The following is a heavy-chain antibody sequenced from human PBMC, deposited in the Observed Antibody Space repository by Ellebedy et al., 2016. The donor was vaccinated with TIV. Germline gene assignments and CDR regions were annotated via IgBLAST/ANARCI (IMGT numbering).Heavy chain of an antibody. CDR2: INHSGST. Sequence: MPSETLSLTCAVSGGSISSGGYSWSWIRQPPGKGLEWIGEINHSGSTNYNPSLKSRVTISVDTSKNQFSLKLSSVTAADTAVYYCARGRRRWAVAGPFDIWGQGTMVTVSS. J-gene: IGHJ3*02. V-gene: IGHV4-34*01. D-gene: IGHD6-19*01. CDR1: GGSISSGGYS. CDR3: ARGRRRWAVAGPFDI.